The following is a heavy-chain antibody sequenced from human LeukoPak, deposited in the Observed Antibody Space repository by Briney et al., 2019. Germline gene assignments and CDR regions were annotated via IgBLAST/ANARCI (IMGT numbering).Heavy chain of an antibody. J-gene: IGHJ4*02. V-gene: IGHV3-23*01. Sequence: GGSLRLSCAASGFTFSSYAMSWVRQAPGKGLEWVSSITGSGGDTFYADSVKGRFTISRDNSKNTLYLQMNSLRGEDTAVYYCARVGSRYYDSSGPLDYWGQGTLVTVSS. CDR3: ARVGSRYYDSSGPLDY. CDR2: ITGSGGDT. D-gene: IGHD3-22*01. CDR1: GFTFSSYA.